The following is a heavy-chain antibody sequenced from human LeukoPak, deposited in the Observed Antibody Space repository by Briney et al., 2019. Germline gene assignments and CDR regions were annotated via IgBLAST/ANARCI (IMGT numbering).Heavy chain of an antibody. CDR3: ARHEGKLWFGETAMNY. CDR2: MSYSGTT. D-gene: IGHD3-10*01. CDR1: GGSISSYS. J-gene: IGHJ4*02. V-gene: IGHV4-59*08. Sequence: PSETLSLTCTVSGGSISSYSWSWVRQPPGKGLEWIAYMSYSGTTNYNPSLKSRVTISVDTSKKQFSLKLSSVTAADTAVYYCARHEGKLWFGETAMNYWGQGTQVTVSS.